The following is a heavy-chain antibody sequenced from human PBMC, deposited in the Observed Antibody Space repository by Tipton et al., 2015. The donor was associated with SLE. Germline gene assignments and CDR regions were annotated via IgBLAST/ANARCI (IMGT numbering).Heavy chain of an antibody. J-gene: IGHJ5*02. V-gene: IGHV3-21*04. D-gene: IGHD3-3*01. Sequence: SLRLSCAASGFTFSSYSMNWVRQAPGKGLEWVSSISSSSSYIYYADSVKGRFTISRDNAKNTLYLQMNSLRAEDTAVYYCARHRDFWSGFQNWFDPCGQGTLVTVSS. CDR1: GFTFSSYS. CDR3: ARHRDFWSGFQNWFDP. CDR2: ISSSSSYI.